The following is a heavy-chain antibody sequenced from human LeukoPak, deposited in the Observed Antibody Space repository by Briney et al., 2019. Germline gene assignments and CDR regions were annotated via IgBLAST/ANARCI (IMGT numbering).Heavy chain of an antibody. CDR3: AGDRYDYCIWNCFDP. CDR1: GGSISSYY. Sequence: SETLSLTCTVSGGSISSYYWSWVRQPPGKGLEWIGYIYYSGSTNYNPSLKSRVTISVDTSKNQFSLKLSSVTAADTAVYYGAGDRYDYCIWNCFDPWGQGTLVTVSS. D-gene: IGHD4-4*01. J-gene: IGHJ5*02. CDR2: IYYSGST. V-gene: IGHV4-59*01.